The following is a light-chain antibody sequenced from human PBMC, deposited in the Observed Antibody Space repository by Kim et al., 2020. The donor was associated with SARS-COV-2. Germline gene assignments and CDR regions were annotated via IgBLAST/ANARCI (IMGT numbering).Light chain of an antibody. CDR3: SSYSRSTTSL. Sequence: GQSITISCTGTSSDVVGYNYVSWYQQYPGEAPKLMIYDVSKRPSGVSNRFSGSKSGNTASLTISGLQAEDEADYYCSSYSRSTTSLFGGGTQLTVL. CDR2: DVS. J-gene: IGLJ3*02. V-gene: IGLV2-14*04. CDR1: SSDVVGYNY.